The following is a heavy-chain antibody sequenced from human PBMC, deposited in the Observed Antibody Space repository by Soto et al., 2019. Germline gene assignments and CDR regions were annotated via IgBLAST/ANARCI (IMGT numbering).Heavy chain of an antibody. CDR2: INPSGGST. CDR3: ARDPAVAGTLFYYYYGMDV. V-gene: IGHV1-46*01. D-gene: IGHD6-19*01. J-gene: IGHJ6*02. CDR1: GYTFTSYY. Sequence: GASVKVSCKASGYTFTSYYMHWVLQAPGQGLEWMGIINPSGGSTSYAQKFQGRVTMTRDTSTSTVYMELSSLRSEDTAVYYCARDPAVAGTLFYYYYGMDVWGQGTTVTVSS.